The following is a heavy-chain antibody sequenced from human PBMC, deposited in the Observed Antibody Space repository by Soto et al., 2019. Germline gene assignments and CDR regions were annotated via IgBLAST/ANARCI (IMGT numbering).Heavy chain of an antibody. CDR3: AILQWGELTWFDP. CDR2: IDPSDSYT. V-gene: IGHV5-10-1*01. D-gene: IGHD1-7*01. J-gene: IGHJ5*02. Sequence: GESLKISCKGSGYSFTSYGISWVRQMPGKGLEWMGRIDPSDSYTNYSPSFQGHVTISADKSISTAYLQWSSLKASDTAMYYCAILQWGELTWFDPWGQGTLVTVSS. CDR1: GYSFTSYG.